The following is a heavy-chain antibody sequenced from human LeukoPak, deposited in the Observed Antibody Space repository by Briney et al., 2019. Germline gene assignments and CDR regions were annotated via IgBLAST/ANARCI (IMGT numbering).Heavy chain of an antibody. CDR2: INHSGST. V-gene: IGHV4-34*01. J-gene: IGHJ4*02. D-gene: IGHD2-2*01. CDR3: ARVRCSSSSCYPDY. Sequence: PSETLSLTCAVYGGSFSGYYWSWIRQPPGKGLEWVGEINHSGSTNYNPSLKSRVTISVDTSKNQFSLKLSSVTAADTAVYYCARVRCSSSSCYPDYWGQGTLVTVSS. CDR1: GGSFSGYY.